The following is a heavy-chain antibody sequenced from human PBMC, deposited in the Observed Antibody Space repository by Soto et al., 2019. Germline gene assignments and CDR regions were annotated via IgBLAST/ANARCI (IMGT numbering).Heavy chain of an antibody. D-gene: IGHD1-7*01. V-gene: IGHV5-51*01. J-gene: IGHJ5*02. CDR2: IYPGDSDT. Sequence: GESLQISCKGSVYTFSSYWIAWVRQMPGKGLEWMGIIYPGDSDTKYSPAFQGQVTISADKSINTAYLQWTSLEASDTAMYYCAGKFAAELLDSWGQGTLVYVSA. CDR1: VYTFSSYW. CDR3: AGKFAAELLDS.